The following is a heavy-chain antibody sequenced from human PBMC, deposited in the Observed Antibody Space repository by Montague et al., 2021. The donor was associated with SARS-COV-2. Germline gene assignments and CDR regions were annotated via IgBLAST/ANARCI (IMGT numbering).Heavy chain of an antibody. V-gene: IGHV4-31*03. CDR2: IYYSGST. D-gene: IGHD2-21*02. CDR3: AGVHIVVVTALRYFDL. CDR1: GGSISSGGYY. Sequence: TLSLTCTVSGGSISSGGYYWSWIRQHPGKGLEWIVYIYYSGSTNSTPSIKSRVTISVDTSKNQFSLKLSSVTAAATAVCYCAGVHIVVVTALRYFDLWGRGTLVTVSS. J-gene: IGHJ2*01.